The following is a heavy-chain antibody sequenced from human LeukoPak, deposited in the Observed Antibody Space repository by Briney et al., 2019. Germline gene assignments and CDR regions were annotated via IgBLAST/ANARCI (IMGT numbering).Heavy chain of an antibody. J-gene: IGHJ4*02. Sequence: PGGSLRLSCTASGFTFSSYAMNWVRQAPGKGLEWVSGIGAGGTFTYYADSVKGRFTISRDNAKNSLYLQMNSLTAEDTAVYYCTRVSYADGGYFDYWGQGTLVTVSS. CDR2: IGAGGTFT. CDR3: TRVSYADGGYFDY. D-gene: IGHD3-16*01. CDR1: GFTFSSYA. V-gene: IGHV3-21*01.